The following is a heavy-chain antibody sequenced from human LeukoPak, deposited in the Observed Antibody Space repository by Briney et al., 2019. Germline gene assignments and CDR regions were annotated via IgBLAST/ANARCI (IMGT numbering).Heavy chain of an antibody. CDR2: ISSSSSYI. J-gene: IGHJ5*02. D-gene: IGHD6-13*01. Sequence: GGSLRLSCAASGFTFSSYSMNWVRQAPGKGLEWVSSISSSSSYIYYADSVKGRFTISRDNAKNSLYLQMNSLRAEDTALYYCAKDFGRKQQLGTDNWFDPWGQGTLVTVSS. CDR1: GFTFSSYS. V-gene: IGHV3-21*04. CDR3: AKDFGRKQQLGTDNWFDP.